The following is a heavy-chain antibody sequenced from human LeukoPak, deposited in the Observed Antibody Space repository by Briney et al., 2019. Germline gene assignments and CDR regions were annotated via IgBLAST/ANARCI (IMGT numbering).Heavy chain of an antibody. CDR3: AREAPFGDYVFDY. CDR2: IRYDGSNK. CDR1: GFTFSSYG. V-gene: IGHV3-30*02. D-gene: IGHD4-17*01. J-gene: IGHJ4*02. Sequence: GGSLRLSCAASGFTFSSYGMHWVRQAPGKGLEWVAFIRYDGSNKYYADSVKGRFTISRDNAKNSLYLQMNSLRAEDTAVYYCAREAPFGDYVFDYWGQGTLVTVSS.